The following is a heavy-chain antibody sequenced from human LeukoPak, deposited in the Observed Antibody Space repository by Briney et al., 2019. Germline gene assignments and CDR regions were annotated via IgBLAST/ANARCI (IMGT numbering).Heavy chain of an antibody. D-gene: IGHD3-10*01. J-gene: IGHJ6*03. CDR3: ARPPKVEFPYYYYMDV. CDR1: GYTFTGYY. CDR2: INPNSGGT. V-gene: IGHV1-2*02. Sequence: ASVKVSCNASGYTFTGYYMHWVRQAPGQGLEWMGWINPNSGGTNYAQKFQGRVTMTRDTSISTAYMELSRLRSDDTAVYYCARPPKVEFPYYYYMDVWGKGTTVTVSS.